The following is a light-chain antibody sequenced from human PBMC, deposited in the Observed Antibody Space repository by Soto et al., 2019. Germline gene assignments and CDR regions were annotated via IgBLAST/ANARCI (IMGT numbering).Light chain of an antibody. V-gene: IGKV3-15*01. CDR2: GAS. CDR1: QSVRSN. J-gene: IGKJ5*01. Sequence: EIVMTQSPATLSVSPGERATLSSRASQSVRSNLAWYQQKPGLAPRLLIYGASTRATGIPARFSGSGSGTEFTLTISSLQSEDFAVYHCQQYNNWPAITFGQGTRLEIK. CDR3: QQYNNWPAIT.